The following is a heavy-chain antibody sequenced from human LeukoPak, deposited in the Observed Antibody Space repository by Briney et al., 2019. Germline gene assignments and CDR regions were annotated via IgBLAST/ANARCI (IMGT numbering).Heavy chain of an antibody. CDR3: AKDGLRLGELSQLDY. V-gene: IGHV3-23*01. CDR2: ISGSGGST. J-gene: IGHJ4*02. CDR1: GFTFSSYA. Sequence: GGSLRLSCAASGFTFSSYAMSWVRQAPGKGLECVSAISGSGGSTYYADSVKGRFTISRDNSKNTLYLQMNSLRAEDTAVYYCAKDGLRLGELSQLDYWGQGTLVTVSS. D-gene: IGHD3-16*02.